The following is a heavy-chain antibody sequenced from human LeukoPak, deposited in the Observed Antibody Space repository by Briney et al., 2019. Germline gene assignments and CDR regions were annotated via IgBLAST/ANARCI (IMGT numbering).Heavy chain of an antibody. V-gene: IGHV4-34*01. D-gene: IGHD3-9*01. Sequence: SETLPLTCAVYGGSFSGYYWSWIRQPPGKGLEWIGEINHSGSTNYNPSLKSRDTISVDTSKNQFSLKLSSVTAADTAVYYCARAGEKGRYFDWLFLRPALSRPRPTTTYRLGISPPRDYYYMDVWGKGTTVTVSS. CDR1: GGSFSGYY. CDR2: INHSGST. J-gene: IGHJ6*03. CDR3: ARAGEKGRYFDWLFLRPALSRPRPTTTYRLGISPPRDYYYMDV.